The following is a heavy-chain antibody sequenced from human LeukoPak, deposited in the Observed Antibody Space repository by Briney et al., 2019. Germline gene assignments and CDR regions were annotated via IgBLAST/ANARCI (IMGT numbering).Heavy chain of an antibody. CDR2: IYYSGST. D-gene: IGHD1-20*01. CDR3: ARVKPAIRGYNWNYLDY. Sequence: PSETLSLTCTVPGGSITNSTYYWVWIRQPPGKGLEWIGYIYYSGSTYYNPSLKSRVTISVDTSKNQFSLKLSSVTAADTAVYYCARVKPAIRGYNWNYLDYWGQGTLVTVSS. CDR1: GGSITNSTYY. V-gene: IGHV4-31*03. J-gene: IGHJ4*02.